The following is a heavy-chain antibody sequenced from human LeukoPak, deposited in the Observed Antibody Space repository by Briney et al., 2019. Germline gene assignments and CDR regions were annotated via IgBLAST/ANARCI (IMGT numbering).Heavy chain of an antibody. Sequence: GRSLRLSCAASGFTFSSYGIQSVRQAPGKGLEWVAVISYDGSNTYYADSVKGRFTISRDNSKNTLYLQMNSLRVEDTAVYHCAKDLEPDTRGRYDYYWGQGTLVTVSS. D-gene: IGHD3-16*01. CDR1: GFTFSSYG. V-gene: IGHV3-30*18. CDR3: AKDLEPDTRGRYDYY. J-gene: IGHJ4*02. CDR2: ISYDGSNT.